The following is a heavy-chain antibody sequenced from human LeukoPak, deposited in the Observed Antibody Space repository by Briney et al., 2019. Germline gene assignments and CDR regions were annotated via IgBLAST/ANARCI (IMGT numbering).Heavy chain of an antibody. CDR2: INHSGST. J-gene: IGHJ4*02. CDR3: ARTAKYYYGSETYYFFDY. CDR1: DGPFSGYY. D-gene: IGHD3-10*01. V-gene: IGHV4-34*01. Sequence: PSETLSLTCAVYDGPFSGYYWSWIRQPPGKVLEWIGEINHSGSTSYNPSLKSRVTISVDTSQNQFSLKLTSVTPADTAVYYCARTAKYYYGSETYYFFDYWGQGTLVTVSS.